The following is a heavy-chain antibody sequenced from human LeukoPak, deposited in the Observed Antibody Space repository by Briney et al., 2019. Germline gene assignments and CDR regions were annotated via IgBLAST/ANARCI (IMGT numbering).Heavy chain of an antibody. Sequence: GGSLRLSCAASGFTFSSYAMTWVRQAPGKGLEWVSSISSSSSYIYYADSVKGRFTISRDNAKNSLYLQMNSLRAEDTAVYYCARDGWYYDSSGYYRPPFDIWGQGTMVTVSS. CDR1: GFTFSSYA. J-gene: IGHJ3*02. D-gene: IGHD3-22*01. V-gene: IGHV3-21*01. CDR3: ARDGWYYDSSGYYRPPFDI. CDR2: ISSSSSYI.